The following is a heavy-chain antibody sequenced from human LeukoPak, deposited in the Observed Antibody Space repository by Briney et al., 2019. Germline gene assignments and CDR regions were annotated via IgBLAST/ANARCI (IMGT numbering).Heavy chain of an antibody. J-gene: IGHJ4*02. CDR1: GFTFSSYA. D-gene: IGHD3-22*01. Sequence: GRSLRLSCAASGFTFSSYAMHWVRQAPGKGLEWVAVISYDGSNKYYADSVKGRFTISRDNSKNTLYLQMNSLRAEDTAVYYCAKDYYDSSGSTAWDYWGQGTLVTVSS. CDR2: ISYDGSNK. CDR3: AKDYYDSSGSTAWDY. V-gene: IGHV3-30*04.